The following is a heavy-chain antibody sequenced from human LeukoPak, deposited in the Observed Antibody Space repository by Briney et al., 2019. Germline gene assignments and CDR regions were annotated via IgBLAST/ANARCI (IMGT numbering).Heavy chain of an antibody. J-gene: IGHJ4*02. CDR2: IIPIFGTA. Sequence: GASVKVSCKASGYTFTGYYMHWVRQAPGQGLEWMGGIIPIFGTANYAQKFQGRVTITADESTSAAYMELSSLRSEDTAVYYCARDPLSYYGSGTSGIWGQGTLVTVSS. CDR1: GYTFTGYY. CDR3: ARDPLSYYGSGTSGI. V-gene: IGHV1-69*13. D-gene: IGHD3-10*01.